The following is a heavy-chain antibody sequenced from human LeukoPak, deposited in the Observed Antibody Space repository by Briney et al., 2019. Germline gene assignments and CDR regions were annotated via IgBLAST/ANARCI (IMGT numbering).Heavy chain of an antibody. CDR3: ARGGPNYDILTGFDGDAFDI. J-gene: IGHJ3*02. CDR2: INPSGGST. V-gene: IGHV1-46*01. D-gene: IGHD3-9*01. Sequence: ASVKVSCKASGYTFTSYYMHWVRQAPGQGLEWMGIINPSGGSTSYAQKFQGRVTMTRDMSTSTVYMELSSLRSEDTAAYYCARGGPNYDILTGFDGDAFDIWGQGTMVTVSA. CDR1: GYTFTSYY.